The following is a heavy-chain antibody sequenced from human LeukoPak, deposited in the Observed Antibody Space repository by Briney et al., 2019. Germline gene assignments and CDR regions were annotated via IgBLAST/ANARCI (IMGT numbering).Heavy chain of an antibody. J-gene: IGHJ4*02. CDR1: GYTFTDYG. CDR3: ARAGAAVTTHFDS. D-gene: IGHD1-26*01. CDR2: ISGYNGNT. Sequence: ASVTVSCKASGYTFTDYGTSWVRQAPGQGLEWMGWISGYNGNTNYAQKLQGRVTMTTDTSTSTAYMELRSLRSDDTAVYSCARAGAAVTTHFDSWGQGTLVTVSS. V-gene: IGHV1-18*01.